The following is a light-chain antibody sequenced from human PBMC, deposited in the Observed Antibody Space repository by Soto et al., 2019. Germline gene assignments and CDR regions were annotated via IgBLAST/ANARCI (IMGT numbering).Light chain of an antibody. V-gene: IGKV1-13*02. Sequence: IQLTQSPPTLSASVGDRGTITWRASQGIGTALAWYHQRPGNSPDLLVYDASTLQSGVPSRFSGSGSETDFSLTISGLQPEDFGHYYCQQFNTKPLTFGGGTRVEIK. CDR1: QGIGTA. J-gene: IGKJ4*01. CDR2: DAS. CDR3: QQFNTKPLT.